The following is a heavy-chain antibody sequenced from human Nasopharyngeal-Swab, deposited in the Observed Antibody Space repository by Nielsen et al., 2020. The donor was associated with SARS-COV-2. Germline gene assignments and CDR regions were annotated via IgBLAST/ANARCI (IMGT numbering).Heavy chain of an antibody. Sequence: GGSLRLSCAASGFSFSSFAMSWVRQTPGKRLEWVSVIDGTGDSSYYADSVKGRFTISRDNSKNTLYLQMNSLRAEDTAVYYCAVHSGYDLYYYYYMDVWGKGTTVTVSS. J-gene: IGHJ6*03. CDR3: AVHSGYDLYYYYYMDV. V-gene: IGHV3-23*01. D-gene: IGHD5-12*01. CDR2: IDGTGDSS. CDR1: GFSFSSFA.